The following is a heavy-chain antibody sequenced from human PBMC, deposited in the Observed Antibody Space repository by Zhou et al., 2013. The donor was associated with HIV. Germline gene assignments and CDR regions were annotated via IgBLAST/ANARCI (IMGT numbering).Heavy chain of an antibody. Sequence: QVQLVQSGAELTRPGASVTVSCKASGYTFTNYYIHWVRQVPGQGLEWMGIINPSGGSTNYAQSFQGRVSMTRTTSTSVVSLVLRSLRSQDTAMYYCARDQPKPYYYDSRGYYYSGHNVFDPWGQGTLVTV. D-gene: IGHD3-22*01. CDR3: ARDQPKPYYYDSRGYYYSGHNVFDP. V-gene: IGHV1-46*01. CDR2: INPSGGST. CDR1: GYTFTNYY. J-gene: IGHJ5*02.